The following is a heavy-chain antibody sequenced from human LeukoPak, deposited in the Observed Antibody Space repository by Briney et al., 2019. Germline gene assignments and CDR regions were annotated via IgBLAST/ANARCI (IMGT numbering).Heavy chain of an antibody. V-gene: IGHV3-23*01. Sequence: PGGSLRLSCAASGFTFNNYAMNWVRQAPGKGLEWVSVISGSGGTTYYADSVKGRFTISRDNSKNTLYLQMNSLRAEDTAVYYCAKVGPLWFGIYDYWGQGTLVTVSS. CDR1: GFTFNNYA. D-gene: IGHD3-10*01. CDR2: ISGSGGTT. CDR3: AKVGPLWFGIYDY. J-gene: IGHJ4*02.